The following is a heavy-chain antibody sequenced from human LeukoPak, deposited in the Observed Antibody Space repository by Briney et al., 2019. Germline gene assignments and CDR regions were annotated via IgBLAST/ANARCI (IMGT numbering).Heavy chain of an antibody. CDR1: GTSFSSYY. Sequence: KPSETLSLTCGVSGTSFSSYYWSWIRQTPGKGLEWIGEVNRSGYTNMNPSLKSRVTISVDASKNQFSLRMNTVTAADTAVYFCARMTTGHDYWGQGTLVTVSS. D-gene: IGHD4-17*01. CDR2: VNRSGYT. V-gene: IGHV4-34*01. CDR3: ARMTTGHDY. J-gene: IGHJ4*02.